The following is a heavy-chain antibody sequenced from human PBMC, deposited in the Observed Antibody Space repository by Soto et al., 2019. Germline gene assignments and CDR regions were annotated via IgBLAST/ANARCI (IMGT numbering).Heavy chain of an antibody. CDR3: ATEGGYPGSYFCGAD. Sequence: EVQLVESGGGLVEPGGSIRLSCVASGFTFTKAYMTWVRQAPGKGLEWVGRIKGSHAGGTTDYATSVKGRFTISRDDSKNTLYLQMNSLTTEDTAVYYCATEGGYPGSYFCGADWGQGTLVTVSS. J-gene: IGHJ4*02. V-gene: IGHV3-15*01. CDR2: IKGSHAGGTT. CDR1: GFTFTKAY. D-gene: IGHD1-26*01.